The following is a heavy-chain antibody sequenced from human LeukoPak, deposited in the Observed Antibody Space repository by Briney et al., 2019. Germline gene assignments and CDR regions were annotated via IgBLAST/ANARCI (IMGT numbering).Heavy chain of an antibody. V-gene: IGHV7-4-1*02. J-gene: IGHJ4*02. CDR1: GYTFTSYA. CDR3: ARSGGGYYYDSSGYPPPDY. Sequence: ASVKVSCTASGYTFTSYAMNWVRQAPGQGLEWMGWINTNTGNPTYAQGFTGRFVFSLDTSVSTAYLQISSLKAEDTAVYYCARSGGGYYYDSSGYPPPDYWGQGTLVTVSS. CDR2: INTNTGNP. D-gene: IGHD3-22*01.